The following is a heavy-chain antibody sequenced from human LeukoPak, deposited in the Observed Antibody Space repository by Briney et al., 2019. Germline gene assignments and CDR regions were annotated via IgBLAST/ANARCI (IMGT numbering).Heavy chain of an antibody. J-gene: IGHJ4*02. D-gene: IGHD1-26*01. CDR1: GFTVSSNY. Sequence: PGGSLRLSCAASGFTVSSNYMSWVRQPPGKGLEWIGSIYYSGSTYYNPSLKSRVTISVDTSKNQFSLKLSSVTAADTAVYYCARHEWELLSFDYWGQGTLVTVSS. CDR2: IYYSGST. CDR3: ARHEWELLSFDY. V-gene: IGHV4-39*01.